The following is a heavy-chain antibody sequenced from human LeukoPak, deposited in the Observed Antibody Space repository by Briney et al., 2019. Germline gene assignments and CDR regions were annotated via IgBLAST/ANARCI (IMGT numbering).Heavy chain of an antibody. V-gene: IGHV4-4*07. D-gene: IGHD1-26*01. Sequence: PSETLSLTCNVSGDSINSYYWSWIRQPAGKGLEWIGRIHSSGSPNYNPSLESRVIMSVDTSKNKVSLNLNSVTAADTAVYYCARGLATTWLDAFDIWGRGTMVTVSS. J-gene: IGHJ3*02. CDR2: IHSSGSP. CDR3: ARGLATTWLDAFDI. CDR1: GDSINSYY.